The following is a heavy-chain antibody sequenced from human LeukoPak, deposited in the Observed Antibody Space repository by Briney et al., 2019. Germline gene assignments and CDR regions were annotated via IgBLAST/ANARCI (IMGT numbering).Heavy chain of an antibody. V-gene: IGHV1-2*02. CDR3: ARAVAAVVNWFDP. J-gene: IGHJ5*02. CDR2: INPNSGDT. Sequence: ASVKVSCKASGYTFSGYYMHWLRQAPGQGLEWMGWINPNSGDTNNAQKFRGRVTMTSDTSISTAYMELSRLRSDDTAVYYCARAVAAVVNWFDPWGQGTLVTVSS. D-gene: IGHD6-13*01. CDR1: GYTFSGYY.